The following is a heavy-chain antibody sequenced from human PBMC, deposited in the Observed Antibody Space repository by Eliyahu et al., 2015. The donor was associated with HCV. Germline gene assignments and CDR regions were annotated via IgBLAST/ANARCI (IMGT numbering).Heavy chain of an antibody. Sequence: QVQLVESGGGVVQPGRSLRLSCAASGFXFXDYGMPWVRQAPXKGREGVAVISHDGSNTYYADAVKGRFTISRDNPKNTLYLQMNSLRPEDTALYYCARDFIVMALYAPPLGYWSDHNYYAMDVWGQGTTVTVSS. J-gene: IGHJ6*02. CDR2: ISHDGSNT. V-gene: IGHV3-30*03. CDR1: GFXFXDYG. D-gene: IGHD2-8*02. CDR3: ARDFIVMALYAPPLGYWSDHNYYAMDV.